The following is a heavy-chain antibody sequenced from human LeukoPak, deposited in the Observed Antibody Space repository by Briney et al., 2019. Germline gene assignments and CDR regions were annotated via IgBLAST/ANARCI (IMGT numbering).Heavy chain of an antibody. CDR3: ARDMASYYYYYMDV. Sequence: GGSLRLSCAASGFTFSSYWMSWVRQAPGKGLEWVANIKQDGSEKYHVDSVKGRFTISRDNAKNSLYLQMNSLRAEDTALYYCARDMASYYYYYMDVWGKGTTVTVSS. J-gene: IGHJ6*03. CDR1: GFTFSSYW. D-gene: IGHD5-24*01. V-gene: IGHV3-7*03. CDR2: IKQDGSEK.